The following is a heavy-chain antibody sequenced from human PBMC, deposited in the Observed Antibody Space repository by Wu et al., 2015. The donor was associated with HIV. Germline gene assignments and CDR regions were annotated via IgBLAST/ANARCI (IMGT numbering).Heavy chain of an antibody. CDR1: GGTFDKYT. D-gene: IGHD1-26*01. CDR2: ISPIFGMA. V-gene: IGHV1-69*05. J-gene: IGHJ6*02. Sequence: QVHLVQSGAEVKKPWSSVKVSCKASGGTFDKYTVAWVRQAPGRGLEWMGGISPIFGMANYGQNFKNRVSITTDESTRTTYMELSSLQSEDTAVYFCCTEGGIGIDSALDIWGQGNIGHRL. CDR3: CTEGGIGIDSALDI.